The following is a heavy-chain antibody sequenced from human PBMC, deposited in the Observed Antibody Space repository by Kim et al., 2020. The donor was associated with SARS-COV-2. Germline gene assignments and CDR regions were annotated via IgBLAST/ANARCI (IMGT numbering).Heavy chain of an antibody. CDR3: AKDRKGGNKLYYYYMDV. J-gene: IGHJ6*03. D-gene: IGHD5-18*01. Sequence: GGSLRLSCAASGFTFSSYAMSWVRQAPGKGLEWVSAISGSGGSTYYADSVKGRFTISRDNSKNTLYLQMNSLRAEDTAVYYCAKDRKGGNKLYYYYMDVWGKGTTVTVSS. V-gene: IGHV3-23*01. CDR2: ISGSGGST. CDR1: GFTFSSYA.